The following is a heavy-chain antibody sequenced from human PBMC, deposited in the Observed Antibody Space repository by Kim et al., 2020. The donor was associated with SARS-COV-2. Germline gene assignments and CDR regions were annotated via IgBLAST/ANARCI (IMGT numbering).Heavy chain of an antibody. CDR1: GFTFSSYS. J-gene: IGHJ4*02. D-gene: IGHD6-19*01. Sequence: GGSLRLSCAASGFTFSSYSMNWVRQAPGKGLEWVSSISSSSSYIYSADSVKGRFTISRDNAKNSLYLQMNSLRAEDTAVYYCARDGYSSGWPFDYWGQGT. CDR3: ARDGYSSGWPFDY. CDR2: ISSSSSYI. V-gene: IGHV3-21*01.